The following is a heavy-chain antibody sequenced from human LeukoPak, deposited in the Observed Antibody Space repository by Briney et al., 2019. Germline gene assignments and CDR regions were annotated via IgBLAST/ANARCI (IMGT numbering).Heavy chain of an antibody. CDR3: ARDVGGNSGYFFAY. Sequence: ASVKVSCKASGYTFNNHYMHWVRQAPGQGLEWMGKIDPSGGSTSYARKFQGRVTVTRDTSTSTVYLELSSLRSEDTAVYYCARDVGGNSGYFFAYWGQGTLVTVSS. V-gene: IGHV1-46*02. CDR2: IDPSGGST. J-gene: IGHJ4*02. D-gene: IGHD3-22*01. CDR1: GYTFNNHY.